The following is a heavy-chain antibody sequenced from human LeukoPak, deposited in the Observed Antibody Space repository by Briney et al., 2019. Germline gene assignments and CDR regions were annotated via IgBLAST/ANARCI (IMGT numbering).Heavy chain of an antibody. CDR1: GFIFSSSW. CDR2: IKEDGSEK. D-gene: IGHD6-13*01. Sequence: GGSLRLSCAVSGFIFSSSWMTWVRQAPGKGLEWVANIKEDGSEKYYVESVKGRFSISRDNAKNSLYLQMNSLRAEDTAVYYCGRAMGAAGHELPVDYWGQGILVTVSS. J-gene: IGHJ4*02. CDR3: GRAMGAAGHELPVDY. V-gene: IGHV3-7*01.